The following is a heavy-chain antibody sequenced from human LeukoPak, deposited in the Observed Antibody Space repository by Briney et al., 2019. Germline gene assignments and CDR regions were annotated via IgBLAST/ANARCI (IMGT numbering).Heavy chain of an antibody. V-gene: IGHV3-7*01. CDR1: GFTFSSYW. J-gene: IGHJ5*02. D-gene: IGHD3-22*01. CDR2: IKQDGSEK. CDR3: ARDSSGYSNGVWFDP. Sequence: PGGSLRLSCAASGFTFSSYWMSWVRQAPGKGLKWVANIKQDGSEKYYVDSVKGRFTISRDNAKNSLYLQMNSLRAEDTAVYYCARDSSGYSNGVWFDPWGQGTLVTVSS.